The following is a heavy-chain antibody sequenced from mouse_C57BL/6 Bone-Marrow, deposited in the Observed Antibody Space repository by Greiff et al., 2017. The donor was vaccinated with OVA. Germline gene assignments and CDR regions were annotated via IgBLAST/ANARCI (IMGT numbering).Heavy chain of an antibody. Sequence: VQLKESGPGLVKPSQSLSLTCSVTGYSITSGYYWNWIRQFPGNKLEWMGYIRYDGSNNYNPSLKNRISITRDTSKNQFYLKLNSVTTEDTATYYCARDSNHYYAMDYWGQGTSVTVSS. CDR2: IRYDGSN. D-gene: IGHD2-5*01. CDR1: GYSITSGYY. J-gene: IGHJ4*01. V-gene: IGHV3-6*01. CDR3: ARDSNHYYAMDY.